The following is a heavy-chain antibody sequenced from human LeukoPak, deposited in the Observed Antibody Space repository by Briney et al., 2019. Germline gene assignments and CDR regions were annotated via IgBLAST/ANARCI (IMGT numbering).Heavy chain of an antibody. CDR3: ARELSEMATISPFDY. D-gene: IGHD5-24*01. CDR2: ISGSGGST. CDR1: GFTFSSYA. Sequence: GGSLRLSCAASGFTFSSYAMSWVRQAPGKGLEWVSAISGSGGSTYYADSVKGRFTISRDNSKNTLYLQMNGLRAEDTAVYYCARELSEMATISPFDYWGQGTLVTVSS. V-gene: IGHV3-23*01. J-gene: IGHJ4*02.